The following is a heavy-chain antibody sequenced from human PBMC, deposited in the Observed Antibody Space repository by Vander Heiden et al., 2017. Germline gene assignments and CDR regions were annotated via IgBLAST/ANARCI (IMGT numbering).Heavy chain of an antibody. Sequence: EVQLVESGGGLVQPGGSLRLSCAASGFRFNDHYMDWVRQGPRKGLEWVGRIRDKGTDYTTQYAASVEGRFTISRDDSKNSIYLKLNSLKTEDTAGYYCARVTRGNYLEFWGQGTLVTVSS. CDR1: GFRFNDHY. V-gene: IGHV3-72*01. J-gene: IGHJ4*02. CDR3: ARVTRGNYLEF. D-gene: IGHD3-16*02. CDR2: IRDKGTDYTT.